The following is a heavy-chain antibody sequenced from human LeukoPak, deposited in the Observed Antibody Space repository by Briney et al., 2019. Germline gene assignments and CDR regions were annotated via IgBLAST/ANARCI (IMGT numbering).Heavy chain of an antibody. J-gene: IGHJ5*02. CDR1: GYTFTGYY. Sequence: ASVKVSCKASGYTFTGYYMHWVRQAPVQGLEWMGWINPNSGGTNYAQKFQGRVTMTRDTSISTAYMELSGLRSDDTAVYYCARASDIVAGTSNWFDPWGQGTLVTVSS. CDR2: INPNSGGT. V-gene: IGHV1-2*02. CDR3: ARASDIVAGTSNWFDP. D-gene: IGHD5-12*01.